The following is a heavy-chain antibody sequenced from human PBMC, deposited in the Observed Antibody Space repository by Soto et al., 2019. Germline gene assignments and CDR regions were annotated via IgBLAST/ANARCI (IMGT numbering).Heavy chain of an antibody. V-gene: IGHV5-51*01. CDR3: ARQLDSSGYYWAI. CDR2: IYPGDSDT. J-gene: IGHJ3*02. D-gene: IGHD3-22*01. Sequence: PGESLKISCKGSGYSFTSYWIGWVRQMPGKGLGWMGIIYPGDSDTRYSPSFQGQVTISADKSISTAYLQWSSLKASDTAMYYCARQLDSSGYYWAIWGQGTMVTVSS. CDR1: GYSFTSYW.